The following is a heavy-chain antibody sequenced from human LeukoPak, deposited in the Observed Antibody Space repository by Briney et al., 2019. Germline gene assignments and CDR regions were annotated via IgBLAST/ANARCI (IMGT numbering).Heavy chain of an antibody. J-gene: IGHJ4*02. Sequence: SETLSLTCAVYGGSFSGYYWGWIRQPPGKGLEWIGEINHSGSTNYNPSLKSRVTISVDTSKNQFSLKLSSVTAADTAVYYCARGRRIVVVPAAFYFDYWGQGTLVTVSS. CDR2: INHSGST. CDR1: GGSFSGYY. CDR3: ARGRRIVVVPAAFYFDY. D-gene: IGHD2-2*01. V-gene: IGHV4-34*01.